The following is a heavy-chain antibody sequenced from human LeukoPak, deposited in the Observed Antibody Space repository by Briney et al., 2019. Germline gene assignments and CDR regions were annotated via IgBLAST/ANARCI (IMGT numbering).Heavy chain of an antibody. CDR1: GFTFSSYS. Sequence: GGSLRLSCAASGFTFSSYSMNWVRQAPGKGLEWVSSISSSSSYIYYADSVKGRFTISRDNSKNTLYLQMNSLRAEDTAVYYCARDQQWLVIDYWGQGTLVTVSS. V-gene: IGHV3-21*01. D-gene: IGHD6-19*01. CDR2: ISSSSSYI. CDR3: ARDQQWLVIDY. J-gene: IGHJ4*02.